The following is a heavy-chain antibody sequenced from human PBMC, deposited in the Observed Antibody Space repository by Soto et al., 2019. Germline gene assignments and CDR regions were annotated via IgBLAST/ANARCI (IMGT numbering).Heavy chain of an antibody. CDR1: GASTVSHYH. Sequence: QVQLQESGPGLVKPSQTLSLTCSVSGASTVSHYHWTWIRQPPGMGLEWMGYIFNSGTTFYNPSLTSRLSRSMDTSGNHYSLELRSVTAADTAVYYCALALGPTTGLDYWGQGTLVTVSS. CDR2: IFNSGTT. J-gene: IGHJ4*02. D-gene: IGHD1-26*01. V-gene: IGHV4-31*02. CDR3: ALALGPTTGLDY.